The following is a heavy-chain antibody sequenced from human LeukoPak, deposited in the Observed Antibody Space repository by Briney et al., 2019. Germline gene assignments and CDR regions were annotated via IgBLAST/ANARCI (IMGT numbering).Heavy chain of an antibody. CDR1: GFTFSSYW. CDR2: IKQDGSEK. CDR3: ARAGGTYYGIAFDI. V-gene: IGHV3-7*01. Sequence: GGSLRLSSAASGFTFSSYWMSWVRQAPGKGLEWVANIKQDGSEKYYVDSVKGRFTISRDNAKNSLYLQMNSLRAEDTAVYYCARAGGTYYGIAFDIWGQGTMVTVSS. J-gene: IGHJ3*02. D-gene: IGHD1-26*01.